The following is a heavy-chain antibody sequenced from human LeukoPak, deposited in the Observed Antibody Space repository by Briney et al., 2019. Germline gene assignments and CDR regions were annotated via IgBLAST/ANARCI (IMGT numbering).Heavy chain of an antibody. CDR3: ARHGITIFGVVNWFDP. D-gene: IGHD3-3*01. J-gene: IGHJ5*02. CDR2: IYHSGST. CDR1: GGSISSSNW. V-gene: IGHV4-4*02. Sequence: SGTLSLTCAVPGGSISSSNWWSWVRQPPGKGLEWIGEIYHSGSTNYNPSLKSRVTISVDKSKNQFSLKLSSVTAADTAVYYCARHGITIFGVVNWFDPWGQGTLVTVSS.